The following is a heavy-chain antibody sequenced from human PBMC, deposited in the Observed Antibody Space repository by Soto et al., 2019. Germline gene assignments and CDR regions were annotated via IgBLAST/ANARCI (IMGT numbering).Heavy chain of an antibody. CDR1: GFTFSSYG. V-gene: IGHV3-30*18. CDR3: AKGDSLLTVVTPFSYGMDV. D-gene: IGHD2-21*02. J-gene: IGHJ6*02. Sequence: QVQLVESGGGVVQPGRSLRLSCAASGFTFSSYGMHWVRQAPGKGLEWVAVISYDGSNKYYADSVKGRFTISRDNSKNTLYLQMNSLRAEDTAVYYCAKGDSLLTVVTPFSYGMDVWGQGTTVTVSS. CDR2: ISYDGSNK.